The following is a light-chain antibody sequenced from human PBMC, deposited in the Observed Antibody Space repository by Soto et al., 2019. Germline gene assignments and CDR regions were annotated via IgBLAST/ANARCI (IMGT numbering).Light chain of an antibody. CDR1: SSDVGGYNY. CDR3: SSYAGSSSDV. V-gene: IGLV2-23*02. J-gene: IGLJ2*01. Sequence: QSVLTQPASVSGSPGQSITISCTGTSSDVGGYNYVSWYQQHPGKAPKLMIYDVSKRPSGVSNRFSGSKSGNTASLTISGLQAEDEADYYCSSYAGSSSDVFGTGTKLTVL. CDR2: DVS.